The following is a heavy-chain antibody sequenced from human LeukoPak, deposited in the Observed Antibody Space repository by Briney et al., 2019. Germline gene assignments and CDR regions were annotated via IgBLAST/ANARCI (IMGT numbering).Heavy chain of an antibody. D-gene: IGHD3-22*01. CDR2: IKSKTDGGKT. Sequence: GGSLRLSCAASGFTFSNAWMSWVRQAPGKGLEWVGRIKSKTDGGKTDYAAPVKGRFTISSDDSKNTLYQQMNSLKTEDTAVYYCTGHDYYDSSGYWPCDYWGQGTLVTVSS. J-gene: IGHJ4*02. CDR1: GFTFSNAW. CDR3: TGHDYYDSSGYWPCDY. V-gene: IGHV3-15*01.